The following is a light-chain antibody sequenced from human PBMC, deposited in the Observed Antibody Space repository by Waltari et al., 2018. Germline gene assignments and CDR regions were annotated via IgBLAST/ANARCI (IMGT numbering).Light chain of an antibody. CDR2: TAS. Sequence: DVQMTQSPSSLSASEGDRVTITCRASQSIGNLLNWYQQKPGQAPKLLVYTASTLQIGVPSRFSGSGTGTDFNLTISGLQREDFATYYCQQSYTSLLFTFGPGTKVD. J-gene: IGKJ3*01. V-gene: IGKV1-39*01. CDR3: QQSYTSLLFT. CDR1: QSIGNL.